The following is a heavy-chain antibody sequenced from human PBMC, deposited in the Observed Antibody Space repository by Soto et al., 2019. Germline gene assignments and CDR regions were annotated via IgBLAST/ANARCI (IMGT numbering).Heavy chain of an antibody. CDR3: QYGYSGGSYHDY. CDR1: GGSFSVYY. CDR2: INHSGST. V-gene: IGHV4-34*01. Sequence: SETLSLTCAVYGGSFSVYYWNWIRQSPGKGLEWIGEINHSGSTKYNPSLKSRVTISADMSKNQFSLKLSSVTAADTAVYYCQYGYSGGSYHDYWGQGTLVTVSS. J-gene: IGHJ4*02. D-gene: IGHD5-12*01.